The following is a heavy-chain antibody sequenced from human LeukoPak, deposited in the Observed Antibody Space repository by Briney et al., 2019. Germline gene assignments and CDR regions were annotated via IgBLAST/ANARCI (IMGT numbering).Heavy chain of an antibody. V-gene: IGHV4-39*01. J-gene: IGHJ4*02. Sequence: PSETLSLTCTVSGGSISSSDYYWGWIRQPPGKGLEWIGCIYYSGSTYYSPSLKSRVTISKDTSKNQFSLMVTAVTAADTSVYYCARRRWASSNVNYWGQGTLVTVSS. CDR2: IYYSGST. CDR1: GGSISSSDYY. CDR3: ARRRWASSNVNY. D-gene: IGHD1-1*01.